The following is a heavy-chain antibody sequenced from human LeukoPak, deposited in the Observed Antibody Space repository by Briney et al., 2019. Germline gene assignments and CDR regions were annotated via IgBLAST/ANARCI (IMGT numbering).Heavy chain of an antibody. D-gene: IGHD6-13*01. CDR1: GFTFSSYS. CDR2: ISSSSSYT. J-gene: IGHJ3*02. Sequence: GGSLRLSCAASGFTFSSYSMNWVRQAPGKGLEWVSSISSSSSYTYYADSVKGRFTISRDNAKNSLYLQMNSLRAEDTAVYYCARAYSSSGGAFDIWGQGTMVTVSS. CDR3: ARAYSSSGGAFDI. V-gene: IGHV3-21*01.